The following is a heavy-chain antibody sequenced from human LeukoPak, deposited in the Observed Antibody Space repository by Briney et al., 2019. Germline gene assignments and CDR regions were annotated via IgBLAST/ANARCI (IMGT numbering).Heavy chain of an antibody. D-gene: IGHD6-13*01. CDR1: GFTFSNFA. V-gene: IGHV3-30-3*01. J-gene: IGHJ4*02. Sequence: GGFLRLSCAASGFTFSNFAMHWVRQAPGKGLEWVVVISYDGSSKYYADSVKGRFTISRDNSKNTLYLQMNSLRAEDTAVYYCALRGAYSSSSFDYWGQGTLVTVSS. CDR3: ALRGAYSSSSFDY. CDR2: ISYDGSSK.